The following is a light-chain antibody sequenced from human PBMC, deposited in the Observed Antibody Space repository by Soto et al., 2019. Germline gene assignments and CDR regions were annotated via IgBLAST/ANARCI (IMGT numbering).Light chain of an antibody. J-gene: IGKJ4*01. CDR2: GAS. V-gene: IGKV3-15*01. CDR1: QSISSK. Sequence: EIVMTRSPATLSVSPGERATLSCRASQSISSKLAWYQQKPGQAPRLLIYGASTRATGIPVRFSGSGSGTEFTLTITSLQSEDFAVYYCQEYNNWHPITFGGGTKVDI. CDR3: QEYNNWHPIT.